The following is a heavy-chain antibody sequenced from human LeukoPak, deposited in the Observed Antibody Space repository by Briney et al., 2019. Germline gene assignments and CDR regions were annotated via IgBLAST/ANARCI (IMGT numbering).Heavy chain of an antibody. Sequence: SETLSLTCTVSGGSISSSSYYWGWIRQPPGKGLEWIGSIYYSGSTYYNPSLKSRVTISVDTSKNQFSLKLSSVTAADTAVYYCARQEFWSGYSNWFDPWGQGTLVILSS. D-gene: IGHD3-3*01. CDR2: IYYSGST. J-gene: IGHJ5*02. V-gene: IGHV4-39*01. CDR3: ARQEFWSGYSNWFDP. CDR1: GGSISSSSYY.